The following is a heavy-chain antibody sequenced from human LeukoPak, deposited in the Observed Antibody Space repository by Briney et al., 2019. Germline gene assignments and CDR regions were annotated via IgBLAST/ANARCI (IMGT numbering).Heavy chain of an antibody. V-gene: IGHV4-4*07. CDR1: GGSISSYY. J-gene: IGHJ4*02. CDR3: AREGYYDSSGYYPLGY. Sequence: SETLSLTCTVSGGSISSYYWSWIRQPAGKGLEWIGRIYTSGSTNYNPSLKSRVTMSVDTSKNQFSLKLSSVTAADTAVYYCAREGYYDSSGYYPLGYWGQGTLVTGSS. CDR2: IYTSGST. D-gene: IGHD3-22*01.